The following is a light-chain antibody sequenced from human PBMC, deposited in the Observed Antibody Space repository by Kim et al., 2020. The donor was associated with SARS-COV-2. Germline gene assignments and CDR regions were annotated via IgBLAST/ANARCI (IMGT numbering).Light chain of an antibody. V-gene: IGKV1-16*01. Sequence: DIQMTQSPSSVSASVGDRVTITCRASQDIHHHLAWFQQKPGKAPKSLIFATSTLRTGVPSRFSGSRSGTDFTLTISTLQPEDSATYYCQQYRFYAPTFGQGTKVDIK. CDR3: QQYRFYAPT. CDR2: ATS. J-gene: IGKJ1*01. CDR1: QDIHHH.